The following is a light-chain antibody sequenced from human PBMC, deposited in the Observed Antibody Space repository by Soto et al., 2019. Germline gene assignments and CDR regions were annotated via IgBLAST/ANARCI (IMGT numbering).Light chain of an antibody. CDR2: DAS. CDR1: QSVSSN. CDR3: QQYDNWPPLT. Sequence: EIVMTQSPATLSVSPGERATLSCRASQSVSSNLAWYQQKPGQAPRLLIYDASSRATGIPARFRGSGSGTEFTLTISSLEPEDFAVYYCQQYDNWPPLTFGGGTKVEIK. J-gene: IGKJ4*01. V-gene: IGKV3-15*01.